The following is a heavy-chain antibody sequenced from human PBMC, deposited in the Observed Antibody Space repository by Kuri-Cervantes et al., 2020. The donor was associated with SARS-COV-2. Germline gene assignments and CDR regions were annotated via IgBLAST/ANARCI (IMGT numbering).Heavy chain of an antibody. CDR2: INPNSGGT. CDR3: ARGVTPNYGMDV. Sequence: ASVKVSCKASGYTFTGYYMHWVRQAPGQGLEWMGWINPNSGGTNYAQKFQGWVTMTRDTSTSTAYMELSRLRSDDTAVYYCARGVTPNYGMDVWGQGTTVTVS. V-gene: IGHV1-2*04. J-gene: IGHJ6*02. D-gene: IGHD2-21*02. CDR1: GYTFTGYY.